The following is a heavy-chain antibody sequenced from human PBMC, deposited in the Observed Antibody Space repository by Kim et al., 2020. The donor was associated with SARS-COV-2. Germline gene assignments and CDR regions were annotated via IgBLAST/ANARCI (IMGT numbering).Heavy chain of an antibody. D-gene: IGHD3-10*01. Sequence: ASVKDSCKASGYTFTSYAMNWVRQAPGQGLEWMGWINTNTGNPTYAQGFTGRFVFSLDTSVSTAYLQISSLKAEDTAVYYCARGWEGSGSFNWFDPWGQGTLVTVSS. CDR1: GYTFTSYA. V-gene: IGHV7-4-1*02. CDR3: ARGWEGSGSFNWFDP. CDR2: INTNTGNP. J-gene: IGHJ5*02.